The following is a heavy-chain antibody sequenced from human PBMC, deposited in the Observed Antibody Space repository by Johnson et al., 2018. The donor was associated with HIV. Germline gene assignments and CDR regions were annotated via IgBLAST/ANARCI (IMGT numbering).Heavy chain of an antibody. V-gene: IGHV3-64*01. Sequence: VQLVESGGGLVQPGGSLRLSCAASGFTFSSYAMHWVRQAPGKGLEYVSAISSNGGSTYYANSVKGRFTISRDNSKNTLYLQMGSLRAEDMAVYYWARESTATRGDAFDIWGQGTMVTVSS. CDR3: ARESTATRGDAFDI. J-gene: IGHJ3*02. CDR2: ISSNGGST. CDR1: GFTFSSYA. D-gene: IGHD4-17*01.